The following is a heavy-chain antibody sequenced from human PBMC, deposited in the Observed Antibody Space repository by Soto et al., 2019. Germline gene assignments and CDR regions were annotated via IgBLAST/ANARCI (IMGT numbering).Heavy chain of an antibody. Sequence: QIQLVQSEGEVKKPGASVKVSCKTSGYTFSNYGVSWVRQAPGQGLEWMGWLNTYNGNTKYAQKFRGRVTMTTDTSANTAYVELRSLRSDDTAVYYCARAQTPPESDLWGQGTLVIVSS. CDR1: GYTFSNYG. J-gene: IGHJ4*02. CDR2: LNTYNGNT. V-gene: IGHV1-18*01. CDR3: ARAQTPPESDL.